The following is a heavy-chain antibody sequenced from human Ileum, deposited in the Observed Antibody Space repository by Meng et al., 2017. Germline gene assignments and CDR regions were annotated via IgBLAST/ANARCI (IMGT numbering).Heavy chain of an antibody. CDR3: AREFYVDTAMVIDS. Sequence: QVQLQESGPGLVKPSQTLSLPCSFSNGSLTNVNNYWNWIRQAPGQALKHIGYIYYDGSSYATPSLKSRVTMSIDTSTNQFSLRLDSVTAADTAVYYCAREFYVDTAMVIDSWGPGALVTVSS. D-gene: IGHD5-18*01. CDR1: NGSLTNVNNY. CDR2: IYYDGSS. V-gene: IGHV4-30-4*01. J-gene: IGHJ4*02.